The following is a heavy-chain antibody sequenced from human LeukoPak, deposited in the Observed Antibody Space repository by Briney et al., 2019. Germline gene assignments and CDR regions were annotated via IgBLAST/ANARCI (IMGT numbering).Heavy chain of an antibody. V-gene: IGHV3-74*01. Sequence: GGSLRLSCAASGFSFSSYWMHWVRQAPGKGLVWVSHINSDGSSTTYADSVKGRFTISRDNAKNTLYLQVNSLRAKDTAVYYCARDYYSAYDHWGQGTLVTVSS. CDR3: ARDYYSAYDH. J-gene: IGHJ4*02. D-gene: IGHD5-12*01. CDR1: GFSFSSYW. CDR2: INSDGSST.